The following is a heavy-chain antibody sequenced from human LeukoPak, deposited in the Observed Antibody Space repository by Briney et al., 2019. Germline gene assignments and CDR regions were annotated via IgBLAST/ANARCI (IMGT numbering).Heavy chain of an antibody. J-gene: IGHJ4*02. CDR2: ISSSGSYI. CDR3: ARLQWETPDY. D-gene: IGHD1-26*01. CDR1: GFTFTSHS. Sequence: LGGSLRLSCAASGFTFTSHSMNWVRQAPGKGLELFSSISSSGSYIHYADSLKGRLIISRDNAKNSLYLQMNSLRAEDTAVYYCARLQWETPDYWGQGTLVTVSS. V-gene: IGHV3-21*01.